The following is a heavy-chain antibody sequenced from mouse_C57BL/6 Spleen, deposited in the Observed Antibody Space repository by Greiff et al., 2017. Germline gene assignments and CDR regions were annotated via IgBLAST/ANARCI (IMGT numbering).Heavy chain of an antibody. J-gene: IGHJ1*03. CDR1: GFTFSNYW. Sequence: EVMLVESGGGLVQPGGSMKLSCVASGFTFSNYWMNWVRQSPEKGLEWVAQISLKSDNYATHYAESGKGRFTISRADSKSSVDLQMTNLMAEETGIYYCTGRLTGTPYWYFDVWGTGTTVTVSS. CDR2: ISLKSDNYAT. D-gene: IGHD4-1*01. V-gene: IGHV6-3*01. CDR3: TGRLTGTPYWYFDV.